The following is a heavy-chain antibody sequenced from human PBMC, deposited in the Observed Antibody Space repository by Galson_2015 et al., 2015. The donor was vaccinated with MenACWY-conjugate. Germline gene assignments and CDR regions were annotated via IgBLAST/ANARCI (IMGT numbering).Heavy chain of an antibody. V-gene: IGHV3-7*03. D-gene: IGHD6-19*01. Sequence: SLRLSCAASGFIFNNYWMSWVRQVPGKGPEWVANIKQDGSEKYYVDSVRGRFTISRDNAKNSLYLQMNSLRAEDTAVYYRARLAVPGLNWGQGTLVTVSS. CDR1: GFIFNNYW. CDR3: ARLAVPGLN. CDR2: IKQDGSEK. J-gene: IGHJ4*02.